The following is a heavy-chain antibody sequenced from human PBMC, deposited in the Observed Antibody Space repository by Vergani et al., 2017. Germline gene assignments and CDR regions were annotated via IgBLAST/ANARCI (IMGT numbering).Heavy chain of an antibody. J-gene: IGHJ4*02. CDR3: VKDKGASIGFDD. CDR1: GFSFGSYG. Sequence: QVQLVESGGGVVQPGGSLRLSCAASGFSFGSYGMHWVRVRQAPGKGLEWLAYLRYDGTTQQYADSVKGRFTISSDNSKNTLYLQLDSLRPEDTAMFYCVKDKGASIGFDDWGQGTQVTVSS. V-gene: IGHV3-30*02. CDR2: LRYDGTTQ. D-gene: IGHD2-2*01.